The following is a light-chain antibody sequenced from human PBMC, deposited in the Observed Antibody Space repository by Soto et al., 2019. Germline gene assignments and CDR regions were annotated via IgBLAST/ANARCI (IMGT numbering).Light chain of an antibody. J-gene: IGKJ4*01. CDR1: QGVSSSY. V-gene: IGKV3-20*01. CDR3: QQYGSSPLT. CDR2: GAS. Sequence: EIVLTQSPGTMSLSPWERATLSCRASQGVSSSYLAWYQQKPGQAPRLLIYGASYRATGIPDRFSASASGTDFTLTISRLEPEDFAVYYCQQYGSSPLTFGGGTKVEIK.